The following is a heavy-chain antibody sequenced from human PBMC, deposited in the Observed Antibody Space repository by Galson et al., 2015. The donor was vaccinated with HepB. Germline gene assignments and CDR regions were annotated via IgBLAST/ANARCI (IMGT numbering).Heavy chain of an antibody. Sequence: SVKVSCKASGYTFTSYDINWVRQATGQGLEWMGWMHPNSGNTGYAQKFQGRVTMTRDTSISTAYMELSSLTSEDTAVYYCARVNNYGSGTNYRVDRFDYWGQGTLVTVSS. D-gene: IGHD3-10*01. CDR1: GYTFTSYD. CDR2: MHPNSGNT. V-gene: IGHV1-8*01. J-gene: IGHJ4*02. CDR3: ARVNNYGSGTNYRVDRFDY.